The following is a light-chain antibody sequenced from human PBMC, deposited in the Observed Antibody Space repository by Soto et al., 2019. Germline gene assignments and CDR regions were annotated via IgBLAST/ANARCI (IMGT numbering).Light chain of an antibody. CDR2: KAS. CDR3: QHYNICSEA. CDR1: QTISSW. J-gene: IGKJ1*01. Sequence: DIQMTQSPSTLSASVGDRVTITCRASQTISSWLAWYQQKPGKAPKLLIYKASTLKSGVPSRFSGSGSGTEFTLTISSLQPDDFATYYCQHYNICSEASGQGTNVDI. V-gene: IGKV1-5*03.